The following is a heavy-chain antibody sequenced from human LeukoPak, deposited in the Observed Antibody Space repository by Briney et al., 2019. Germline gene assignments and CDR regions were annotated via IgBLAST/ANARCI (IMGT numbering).Heavy chain of an antibody. J-gene: IGHJ4*02. V-gene: IGHV3-7*03. Sequence: GGSLRLSCAASGFTFSTYWMSWVRQAPGKGLEWVANIKQDGGEKSYVDSVKGRFTISRDNTRKSVYLQMKSLRVEDTAVYYCARVSSSWYGLHPYYFDYWGQGTLVTVSS. CDR1: GFTFSTYW. D-gene: IGHD6-13*01. CDR3: ARVSSSWYGLHPYYFDY. CDR2: IKQDGGEK.